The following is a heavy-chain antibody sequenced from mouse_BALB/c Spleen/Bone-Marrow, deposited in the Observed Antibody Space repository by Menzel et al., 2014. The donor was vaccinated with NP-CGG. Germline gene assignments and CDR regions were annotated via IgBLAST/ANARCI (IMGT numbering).Heavy chain of an antibody. D-gene: IGHD1-1*02. J-gene: IGHJ1*01. CDR3: ARRGTFITSVVDYFDV. CDR1: GYVFXSSW. CDR2: IYPGDGNT. V-gene: IGHV1-82*01. Sequence: VQRVESGPELVKPGASVKISCRASGYVFXSSWMNWVKQRPGQGLEWIGRIYPGDGNTNYNGKFKGKATLTADTSSSTAYMQISSLTSVDSAVYFCARRGTFITSVVDYFDVWGAGTTVTVSS.